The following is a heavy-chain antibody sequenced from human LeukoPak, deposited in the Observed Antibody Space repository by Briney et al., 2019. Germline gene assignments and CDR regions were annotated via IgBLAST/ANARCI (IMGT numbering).Heavy chain of an antibody. CDR1: GYTFTGYY. D-gene: IGHD6-19*01. CDR2: INPNSGGT. CDR3: ARAPIGSGWFKGLYYFDY. J-gene: IGHJ4*02. V-gene: IGHV1-2*02. Sequence: ASVKVSCKASGYTFTGYYMHWVRQAPGQGLEWMGWINPNSGGTNYAQKFQGRVTMTRDTPISTAYMELSRLRSDDTAVYYCARAPIGSGWFKGLYYFDYWGQGTLVTVSS.